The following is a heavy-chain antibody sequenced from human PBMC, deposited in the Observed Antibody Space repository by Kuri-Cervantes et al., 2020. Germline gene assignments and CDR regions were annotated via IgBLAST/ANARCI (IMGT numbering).Heavy chain of an antibody. D-gene: IGHD6-13*01. J-gene: IGHJ5*02. CDR3: ARGVMQQRNWFDP. CDR2: IYYSGST. Sequence: SETLSLTCTVSGGSISSYYRSWIRQPPGKGLEWIGYIYYSGSTNYNPSLKSRVTISVDTSKNQFSLKLSSVTAADTAVYYCARGVMQQRNWFDPWGQGTLVTVSS. V-gene: IGHV4-59*12. CDR1: GGSISSYY.